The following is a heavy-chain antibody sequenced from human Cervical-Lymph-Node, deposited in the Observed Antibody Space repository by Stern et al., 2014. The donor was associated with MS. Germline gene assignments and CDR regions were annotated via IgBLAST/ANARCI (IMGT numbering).Heavy chain of an antibody. J-gene: IGHJ4*02. V-gene: IGHV4-39*01. CDR2: ISYSGST. D-gene: IGHD5-24*01. CDR1: GGSISSSNYY. CDR3: ARHRGDGYNFDY. Sequence: QVQLQQSGPGLVKPSETLSLTCTVSGGSISSSNYYWGWIRQPPGKGLGWLGSISYSGSTYYNPSRQRGVTIPVATTKTQFPERRSSGTAADTAVYYCARHRGDGYNFDYWGQGTLITVSS.